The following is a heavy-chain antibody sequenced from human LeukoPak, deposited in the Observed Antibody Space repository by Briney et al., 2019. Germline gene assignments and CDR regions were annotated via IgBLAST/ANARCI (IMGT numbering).Heavy chain of an antibody. CDR1: GGTFSSYA. V-gene: IGHV1-69*05. CDR3: ARDSGSCSGGSCYSVHYYYYMDV. J-gene: IGHJ6*03. CDR2: IIPILGTA. D-gene: IGHD2-15*01. Sequence: ASVKVSCKASGGTFSSYAISWVRQAPGQGLEWMGGIIPILGTANYAQKFQGRVTITTDESTSTAYMELSSLRSEDTAVYYCARDSGSCSGGSCYSVHYYYYMDVRGKGTTVTVSS.